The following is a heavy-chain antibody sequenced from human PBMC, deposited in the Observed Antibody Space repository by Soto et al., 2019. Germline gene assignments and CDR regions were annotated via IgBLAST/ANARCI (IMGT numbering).Heavy chain of an antibody. V-gene: IGHV2-5*02. Sequence: QITLKESGPTLVKPTQTLTLTCTFSGFSLSTSGVGVGWIRQPPGKALEWLALIYWDDDKRYSPSLKSRLTITKDTSKNQVVLTMTNMDPVDTATYYCARRTYYYDSSGYREAWGQGTLVTVSS. CDR2: IYWDDDK. J-gene: IGHJ5*02. CDR3: ARRTYYYDSSGYREA. CDR1: GFSLSTSGVG. D-gene: IGHD3-22*01.